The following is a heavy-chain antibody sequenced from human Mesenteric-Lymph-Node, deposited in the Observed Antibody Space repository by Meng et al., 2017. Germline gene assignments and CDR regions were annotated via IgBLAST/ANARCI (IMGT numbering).Heavy chain of an antibody. CDR2: IGTAGDT. J-gene: IGHJ4*02. D-gene: IGHD3-22*01. V-gene: IGHV3-13*01. CDR3: VRAYDSSEFDY. Sequence: EVQLVESGGGLVQPGGSLRLSCAVFGFTFSNYDMHWFRQATGKGLEWVSAIGTAGDTYYLGSVKGRFTISRENAKNSLYLQMSSLRAGDTAVYYCVRAYDSSEFDYWGQGTLVTVSS. CDR1: GFTFSNYD.